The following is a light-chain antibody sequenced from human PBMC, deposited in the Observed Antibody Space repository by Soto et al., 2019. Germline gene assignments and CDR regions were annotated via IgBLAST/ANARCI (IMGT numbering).Light chain of an antibody. Sequence: EVVMTQSPATLSVSPGERATLSCRASQSVGSNLAWYQQKPGQAPRLLIYGASTRATGIPARFSGSASGAEFTLTISSLQSEDFATYYCQQSYSTPYTFGQGTKLEIK. CDR3: QQSYSTPYT. V-gene: IGKV3-15*01. CDR1: QSVGSN. J-gene: IGKJ2*01. CDR2: GAS.